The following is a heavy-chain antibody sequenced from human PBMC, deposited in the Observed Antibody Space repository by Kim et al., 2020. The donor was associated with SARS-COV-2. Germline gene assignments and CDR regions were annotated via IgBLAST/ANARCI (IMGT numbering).Heavy chain of an antibody. CDR2: INTNTGNP. CDR1: GYTFTSYA. Sequence: ASVKVSCKASGYTFTSYAMNWVRQAPGQGLEWMGWINTNTGNPTYAQGFTGRFVFSLDTSVSTAYLQISSLKAEDTAVYYCARSPVISPIAVAGIWFDPWGQGALVTVSS. CDR3: ARSPVISPIAVAGIWFDP. V-gene: IGHV7-4-1*02. D-gene: IGHD6-19*01. J-gene: IGHJ5*02.